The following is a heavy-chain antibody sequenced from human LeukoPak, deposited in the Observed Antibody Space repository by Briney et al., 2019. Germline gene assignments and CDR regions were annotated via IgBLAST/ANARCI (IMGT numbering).Heavy chain of an antibody. Sequence: GGSLRLSCVASGLRFRSYAMNWVRQAPGKGLEWVSGISGSGGTTYYAGSVKGRFTISRDNSKNTLYLQMNSLRAEDTAVYYCATANVQHYWGQGTLVTVSS. D-gene: IGHD5-18*01. J-gene: IGHJ4*02. CDR3: ATANVQHY. V-gene: IGHV3-23*01. CDR1: GLRFRSYA. CDR2: ISGSGGTT.